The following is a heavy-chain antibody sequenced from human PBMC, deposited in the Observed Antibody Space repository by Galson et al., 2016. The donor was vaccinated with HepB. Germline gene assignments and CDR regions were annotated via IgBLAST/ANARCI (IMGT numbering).Heavy chain of an antibody. D-gene: IGHD2-2*01. CDR3: ARQYCSSTNCYAGISDH. V-gene: IGHV5-51*01. CDR1: GYGFTSHW. J-gene: IGHJ5*02. Sequence: QSGAEVKKPGESLKISCKGSGYGFTSHWIAWVRQMPGKGLEWMGMIYPGDSGTRYSPSFEGHVTISVDKSINTAFLQWNTLKASDTAMYYCARQYCSSTNCYAGISDHWGQGTLVTVSS. CDR2: IYPGDSGT.